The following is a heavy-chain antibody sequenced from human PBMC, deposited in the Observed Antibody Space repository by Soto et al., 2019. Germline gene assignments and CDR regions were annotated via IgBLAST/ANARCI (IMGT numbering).Heavy chain of an antibody. J-gene: IGHJ6*02. D-gene: IGHD2-2*02. CDR1: GYTLTELS. V-gene: IGHV1-24*01. CDR2: FDPEDGET. Sequence: QVQLVQSGAEVKKPGASVKVSCKVSGYTLTELSMHWVRQAPGKGLEWMGGFDPEDGETIYAQKFQGRVTMTEDTSTDTAYMELSSLRSEDTAVYYCATGGCSSTSCYRYYYYGMDVWGQGTTGTVSS. CDR3: ATGGCSSTSCYRYYYYGMDV.